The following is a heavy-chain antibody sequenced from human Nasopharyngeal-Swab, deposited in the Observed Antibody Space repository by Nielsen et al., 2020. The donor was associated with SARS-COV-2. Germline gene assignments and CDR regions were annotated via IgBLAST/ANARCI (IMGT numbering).Heavy chain of an antibody. CDR1: GYIFTSYW. CDR2: IYPADSDS. Sequence: GESLQISCKGSGYIFTSYWIGWVRQMPGKGLEWMGIIYPADSDSRYSLSFQGQVSISVDKPISTAYLQWNTLKASDTAIYYCVRRAFSASYFYFDYWGPGTLVTVSS. CDR3: VRRAFSASYFYFDY. J-gene: IGHJ4*02. D-gene: IGHD1-26*01. V-gene: IGHV5-51*01.